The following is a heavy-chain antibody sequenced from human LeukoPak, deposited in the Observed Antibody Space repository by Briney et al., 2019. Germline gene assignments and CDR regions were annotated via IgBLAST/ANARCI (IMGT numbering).Heavy chain of an antibody. CDR2: ISSSSRYI. V-gene: IGHV3-21*01. Sequence: GGSLRLSCAASGFTFSSYSMTWVRQAPGKGLEWVSSISSSSRYIYYADSMKGRFTISRDNAKNSLLLQMNSLRAEDTAVYYCARVAEAAAFDYWGQGTLVTVSS. J-gene: IGHJ4*02. D-gene: IGHD6-13*01. CDR1: GFTFSSYS. CDR3: ARVAEAAAFDY.